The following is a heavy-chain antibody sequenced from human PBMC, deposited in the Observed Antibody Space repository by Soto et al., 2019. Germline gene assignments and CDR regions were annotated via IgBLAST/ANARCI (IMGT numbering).Heavy chain of an antibody. CDR3: ARWSYLDY. Sequence: PGGSLRLSCAASGFSFGSYSLSWVRQAPGKGLEWVSTISGSDVKTFYADSVKGRFSISRETSQSTLYLQMKSLRADDTAMYYCARWSYLDYWGQGIRVTVSS. CDR1: GFSFGSYS. D-gene: IGHD3-3*01. V-gene: IGHV3-23*01. J-gene: IGHJ4*02. CDR2: ISGSDVKT.